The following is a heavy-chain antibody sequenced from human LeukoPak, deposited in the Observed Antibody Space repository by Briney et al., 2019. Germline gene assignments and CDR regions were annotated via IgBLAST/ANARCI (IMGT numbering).Heavy chain of an antibody. V-gene: IGHV3-21*01. CDR1: GFTFNSYS. D-gene: IGHD1-26*01. Sequence: GGSLTHPRSASGFTFNSYSMNWVPQAPGKGLEWVSSISSSSGYIYYADSVKGRFTISRDNAKNSLYLQMNSLRAEDTAVYYCARHGIVGATRGHFDYWGQGTLVTVSS. CDR2: ISSSSGYI. CDR3: ARHGIVGATRGHFDY. J-gene: IGHJ4*02.